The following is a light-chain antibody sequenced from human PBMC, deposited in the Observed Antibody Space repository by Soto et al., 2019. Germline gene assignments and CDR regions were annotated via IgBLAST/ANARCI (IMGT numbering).Light chain of an antibody. J-gene: IGLJ2*01. CDR2: DVS. CDR1: SSDVGAYNY. V-gene: IGLV2-14*01. Sequence: QSALTQPASVSGSPGQSITISCTGTSSDVGAYNYVSWYQQHPGKAPKLMIYDVSNRPSGVSNRFSGSKSGNTASLTISGLQAEDEADYYCSSYTTSTPLVLFGGGTKLTAL. CDR3: SSYTTSTPLVL.